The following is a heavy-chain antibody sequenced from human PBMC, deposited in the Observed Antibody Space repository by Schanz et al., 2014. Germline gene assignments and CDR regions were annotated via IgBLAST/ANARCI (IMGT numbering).Heavy chain of an antibody. V-gene: IGHV1-69*04. CDR3: ARGQRRTIGRPFGP. CDR1: GGTFSTYT. Sequence: QVQLVQSGAEVKEPGASVKVSCKASGGTFSTYTISWVRQAPGQGLEWMGRIIPILGIANYAQKFQGRVTITADRSTSTAYMELSSLASEDTAVYYCARGQRRTIGRPFGPWGQGTLVTVSS. CDR2: IIPILGIA. D-gene: IGHD6-25*01. J-gene: IGHJ5*02.